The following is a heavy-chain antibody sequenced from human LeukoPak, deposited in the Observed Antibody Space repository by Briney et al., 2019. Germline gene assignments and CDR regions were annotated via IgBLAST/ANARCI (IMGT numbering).Heavy chain of an antibody. J-gene: IGHJ3*02. CDR1: GFTFSSYG. V-gene: IGHV3-30*02. D-gene: IGHD6-19*01. CDR3: AKWEQWLVLGGRPDAFDI. Sequence: GGSLRLSCAASGFTFSSYGTHWVRQAPGKGLEWVAFIRYDGSNKYYADSVKGRFTISRDNSKNTLYLQMNSLRAEDTAVYYCAKWEQWLVLGGRPDAFDIWGQGTMVTVSS. CDR2: IRYDGSNK.